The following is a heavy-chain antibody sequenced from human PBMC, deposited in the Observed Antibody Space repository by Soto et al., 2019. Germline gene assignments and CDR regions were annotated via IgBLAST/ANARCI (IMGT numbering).Heavy chain of an antibody. V-gene: IGHV2-70*01. CDR1: GFSLSTSGMC. CDR2: IDWDDDK. D-gene: IGHD1-1*01. CDR3: ARNPSWNYYYYGMDV. J-gene: IGHJ6*02. Sequence: SGPTLVNPPQTLTLTCTFSGFSLSTSGMCVSWIRQPPGKALEWLALIDWDDDKYYSTSLKTRLTISKDTSKNQVVLTMTNMDPVDTATYYCARNPSWNYYYYGMDVWGQGTTVTVSS.